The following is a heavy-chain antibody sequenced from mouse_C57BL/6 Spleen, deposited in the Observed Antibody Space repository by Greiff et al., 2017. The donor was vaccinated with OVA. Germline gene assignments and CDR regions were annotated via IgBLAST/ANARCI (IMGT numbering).Heavy chain of an antibody. V-gene: IGHV1-50*01. D-gene: IGHD2-4*01. J-gene: IGHJ1*03. CDR2: IDPSDSYT. CDR3: AYYYDYGDGHWYFDV. Sequence: QVQLQQPGAELVKPGASVKLSCKASGYTFTSYWMQWVKQRPGQGLEWIGEIDPSDSYTNYNQKFKGKATLTVDTSSSTAYMQLSSLTSEDSAVYYCAYYYDYGDGHWYFDVWGTGTTVTVSS. CDR1: GYTFTSYW.